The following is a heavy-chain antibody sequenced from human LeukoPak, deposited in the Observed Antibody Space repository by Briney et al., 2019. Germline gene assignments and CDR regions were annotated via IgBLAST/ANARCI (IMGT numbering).Heavy chain of an antibody. Sequence: PGGSLRLSCTVSGFTVSSNSMSWVRQAPGKGLEWVSFIYSDNTHYSDSVKGRFTISRDNSKNTLYLQMNSLRADDTAVYYCAKPAKTDYADYWGQGTLVTVSS. J-gene: IGHJ4*02. CDR3: AKPAKTDYADY. CDR2: IYSDNT. D-gene: IGHD1-14*01. V-gene: IGHV3-53*01. CDR1: GFTVSSNS.